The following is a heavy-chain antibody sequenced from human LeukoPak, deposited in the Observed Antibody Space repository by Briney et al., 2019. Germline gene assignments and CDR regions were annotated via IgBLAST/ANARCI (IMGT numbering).Heavy chain of an antibody. CDR1: GYTFTSYD. D-gene: IGHD6-13*01. J-gene: IGHJ4*02. CDR2: IIPIFGTA. V-gene: IGHV1-69*05. CDR3: ARERPPGDSSSWFLEGYFDI. Sequence: GASVKVSCKASGYTFTSYDINWVGQATGQGLEWMGRIIPIFGTANYAQKFQGRVTITTDESTRTAYMELSSLRSEDTAVYYCARERPPGDSSSWFLEGYFDIWGQGSLLIVSS.